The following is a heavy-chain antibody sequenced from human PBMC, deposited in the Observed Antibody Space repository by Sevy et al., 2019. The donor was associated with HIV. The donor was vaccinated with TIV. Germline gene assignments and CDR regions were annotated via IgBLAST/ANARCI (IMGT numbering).Heavy chain of an antibody. V-gene: IGHV3-21*01. CDR1: GFTFSSYS. Sequence: GGSLRLSCAASGFTFSSYSMNWVRQAPGKGLEWVSSITSSSSYIYYADSVKGRFTISRDNAKNSLYLQMNSLRAEDTAVSYCAAYYSNYAPRFDYWSQGTLVTVSS. CDR3: AAYYSNYAPRFDY. CDR2: ITSSSSYI. J-gene: IGHJ4*02. D-gene: IGHD4-4*01.